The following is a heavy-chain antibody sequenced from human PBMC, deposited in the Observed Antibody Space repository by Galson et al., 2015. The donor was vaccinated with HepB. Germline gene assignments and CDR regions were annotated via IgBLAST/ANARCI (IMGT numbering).Heavy chain of an antibody. Sequence: SLRLSCAASGFTVSSNSMTWVRQAPGKGLEWVSVIYRGGATYYADSVKGRFTISRDNSKNTLCLQMNSLRAEDTAVYYCARTIVVVPAVSNYYYMDVWSKGTTVTVSS. CDR2: IYRGGAT. D-gene: IGHD2-2*01. CDR3: ARTIVVVPAVSNYYYMDV. J-gene: IGHJ6*03. V-gene: IGHV3-53*01. CDR1: GFTVSSNS.